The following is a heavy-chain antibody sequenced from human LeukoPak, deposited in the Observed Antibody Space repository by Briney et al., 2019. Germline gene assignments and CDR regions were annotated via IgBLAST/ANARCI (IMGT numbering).Heavy chain of an antibody. V-gene: IGHV3-21*01. J-gene: IGHJ4*02. CDR2: ISSTSSYI. D-gene: IGHD2-15*01. CDR1: GFTFSSYS. Sequence: GGSLRLSCAASGFTFSSYSMNWVRQAPGKGLEWVSSISSTSSYIYYAASVKGRFTASRDNAKNSVYLQMNSLRAEDTAVYYCARDPNVVIVSASCFDYWGQGTLVTVSS. CDR3: ARDPNVVIVSASCFDY.